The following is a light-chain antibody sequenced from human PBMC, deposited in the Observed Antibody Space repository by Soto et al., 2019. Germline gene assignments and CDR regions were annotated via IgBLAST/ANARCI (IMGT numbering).Light chain of an antibody. CDR1: QSVSSK. CDR2: GAS. Sequence: EIVMTQSPVTLSVSPGERATLSCRASQSVSSKLAWYQQKPGQAPRLLIYGASTRATGIPARFSGSGSGTEFTLSISILQSEDFAVYYCQQYNNSPQTFGQGTKLEIK. CDR3: QQYNNSPQT. V-gene: IGKV3-15*01. J-gene: IGKJ2*01.